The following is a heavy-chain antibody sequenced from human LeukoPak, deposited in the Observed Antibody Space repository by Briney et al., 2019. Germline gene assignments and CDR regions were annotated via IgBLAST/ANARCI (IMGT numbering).Heavy chain of an antibody. CDR1: GFSFNTYW. V-gene: IGHV3-7*01. D-gene: IGHD3-22*01. J-gene: IGHJ6*02. CDR2: IKQDGSEQ. CDR3: ARDRGYVISGYYSTTYYYYYMDV. Sequence: GGSLRLSCAVSGFSFNTYWMTWVRQAPGKGLEWVANIKQDGSEQYYVDSVKGRFTTSRDNAKNSLYLQMNSLRAEDTAVYYCARDRGYVISGYYSTTYYYYYMDVWGQGTLVTVSS.